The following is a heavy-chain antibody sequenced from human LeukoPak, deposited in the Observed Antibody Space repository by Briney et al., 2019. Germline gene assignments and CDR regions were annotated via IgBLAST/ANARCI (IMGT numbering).Heavy chain of an antibody. CDR1: GYTFTGYY. V-gene: IGHV1-2*02. CDR2: INPNSGGT. Sequence: ASVKVSCKASGYTFTGYYMHWVRQAPGQGLEWMGWINPNSGGTNYAQKFQGRVTMTRDTSISTAYMELSRLRSDDTAVYYCARDWAYDSSGYNAFDIWGQGTMVTVSS. D-gene: IGHD3-22*01. CDR3: ARDWAYDSSGYNAFDI. J-gene: IGHJ3*02.